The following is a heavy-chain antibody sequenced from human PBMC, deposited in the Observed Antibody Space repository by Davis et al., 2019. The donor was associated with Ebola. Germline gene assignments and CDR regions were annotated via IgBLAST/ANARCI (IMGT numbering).Heavy chain of an antibody. J-gene: IGHJ2*01. Sequence: SVKVSCKASGGTFTSYSITWVRQAPGQGLEWMGGLIPVLGMANNAQKFQGRVTIIADESTSTAYMELSSLRSDDTAVYYCARGVAQAAYWYFDLWGRGTLVTVSS. CDR1: GGTFTSYS. V-gene: IGHV1-69*10. CDR2: LIPVLGMA. D-gene: IGHD3-3*01. CDR3: ARGVAQAAYWYFDL.